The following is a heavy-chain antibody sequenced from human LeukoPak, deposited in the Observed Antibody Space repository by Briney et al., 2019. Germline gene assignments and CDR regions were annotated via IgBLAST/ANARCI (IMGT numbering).Heavy chain of an antibody. D-gene: IGHD2-21*01. V-gene: IGHV3-30*04. J-gene: IGHJ4*02. CDR1: GFTFSSHA. Sequence: PGGSLRLSCAASGFTFSSHAMHWVRQAPGKGLEWLAFISWDGNVKYCADSVEGRFTISRGSPKNTLFLQMNSLRAEDTAVYYCARDLSMSYSVDYWGQGTLVTVSS. CDR3: ARDLSMSYSVDY. CDR2: ISWDGNVK.